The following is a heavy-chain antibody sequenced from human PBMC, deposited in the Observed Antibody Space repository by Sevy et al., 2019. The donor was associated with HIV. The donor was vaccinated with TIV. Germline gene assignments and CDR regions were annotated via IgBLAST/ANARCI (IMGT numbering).Heavy chain of an antibody. D-gene: IGHD1-26*01. J-gene: IGHJ4*02. V-gene: IGHV3-30*18. CDR1: GFTFSSYG. CDR3: AKEGIMGAISPHYFEY. CDR2: ISYDGSNK. Sequence: GGSLRLSCAASGFTFSSYGMHWVRQAPGKGLEWVAVISYDGSNKYYADSVKGRFTISRDNSKNTLYLQMNSLRAEDTAVYYCAKEGIMGAISPHYFEYWGQGTPVTVSS.